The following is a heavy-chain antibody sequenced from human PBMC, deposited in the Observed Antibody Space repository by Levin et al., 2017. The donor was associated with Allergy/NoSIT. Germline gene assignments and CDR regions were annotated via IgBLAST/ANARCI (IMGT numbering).Heavy chain of an antibody. V-gene: IGHV4-59*01. Sequence: SETLSLTCTVSGGSISSYYWSWIRQPPGKGLEWIGYIYYSGSTNYNPSLKSRVTISVDTSKNQFSLKLSSVTAADTAVYYCARGKSAGTGPRYYYYGMDVWGQGTTVTVSS. CDR1: GGSISSYY. J-gene: IGHJ6*02. D-gene: IGHD6-13*01. CDR3: ARGKSAGTGPRYYYYGMDV. CDR2: IYYSGST.